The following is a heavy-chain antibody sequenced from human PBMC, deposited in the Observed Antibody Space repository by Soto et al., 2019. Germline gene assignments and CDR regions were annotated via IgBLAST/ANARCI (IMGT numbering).Heavy chain of an antibody. J-gene: IGHJ4*02. CDR1: GGSISSSSYY. CDR3: ARHWHGWLEKGPPPYFDY. Sequence: SETLSLTCTVSGGSISSSSYYWGWIRQPPGKGLEWIGSIYYSGSTYYNPSLKSRVTISVDTSKNQFSLKLSSVTAADTAVYYCARHWHGWLEKGPPPYFDYWGQGTLVTVSS. CDR2: IYYSGST. D-gene: IGHD6-19*01. V-gene: IGHV4-39*01.